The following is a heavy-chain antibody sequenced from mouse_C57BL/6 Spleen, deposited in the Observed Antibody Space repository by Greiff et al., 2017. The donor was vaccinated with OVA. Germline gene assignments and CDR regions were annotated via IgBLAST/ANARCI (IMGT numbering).Heavy chain of an antibody. D-gene: IGHD3-2*02. Sequence: QVQLQQPGAELVKPGASVKLSCKASGYTFTSYWMQWVKQRPGQGLEWIGEIDPSDSYTNYNQKFKGKATLTVDTSSSTAYMHLSSLTSEDSAVYDCARQHATAQALDYWGQGTTLTVSA. CDR1: GYTFTSYW. CDR2: IDPSDSYT. CDR3: ARQHATAQALDY. J-gene: IGHJ2*01. V-gene: IGHV1-50*01.